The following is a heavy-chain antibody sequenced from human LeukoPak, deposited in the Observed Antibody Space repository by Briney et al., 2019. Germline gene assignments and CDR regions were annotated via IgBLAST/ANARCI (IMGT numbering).Heavy chain of an antibody. CDR1: GYTFTSYY. J-gene: IGHJ6*02. D-gene: IGHD5-24*01. CDR3: ATGRRDGYNYGGYYGMDV. CDR2: FDPEDGET. V-gene: IGHV1-24*01. Sequence: GASVKVSCKASGYTFTSYYMHWVRQAPGKGLEWMGGFDPEDGETIYAQKFQGRVTMTEDTSTDTAYMELSSLRSEDTAVYYCATGRRDGYNYGGYYGMDVWGQGTTVTVSS.